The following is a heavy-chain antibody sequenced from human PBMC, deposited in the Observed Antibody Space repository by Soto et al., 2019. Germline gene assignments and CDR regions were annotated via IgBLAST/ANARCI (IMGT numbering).Heavy chain of an antibody. CDR1: GFDFDRHA. V-gene: IGHV3-23*01. D-gene: IGHD7-27*01. CDR3: VKDQTGDLVWYFNL. Sequence: GGSLRLACAASGFDFDRHAINWVRQAPGEGLEWVSSISGGGVNTYYADSVKGRVTITRDTIKNTVFLQMNTLRVEDTAVYYCVKDQTGDLVWYFNLWGRGTLVTVSS. J-gene: IGHJ2*01. CDR2: ISGGGVNT.